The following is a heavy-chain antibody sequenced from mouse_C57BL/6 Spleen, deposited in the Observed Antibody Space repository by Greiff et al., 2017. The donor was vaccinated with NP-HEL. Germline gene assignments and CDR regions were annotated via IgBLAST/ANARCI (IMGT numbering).Heavy chain of an antibody. V-gene: IGHV1-52*01. D-gene: IGHD4-1*01. CDR2: IDPSDSET. J-gene: IGHJ3*01. CDR3: ARNWGPWFAY. CDR1: GYTFTSYW. Sequence: QVQLQQPGAELVRPGSSVKLSCKASGYTFTSYWLHWVKQRPIQGLEWIGNIDPSDSETHYNQKFKDKATLTVDKSSSTAYMQLSSLTSEDSAVYYCARNWGPWFAYWGQGTLVTVSA.